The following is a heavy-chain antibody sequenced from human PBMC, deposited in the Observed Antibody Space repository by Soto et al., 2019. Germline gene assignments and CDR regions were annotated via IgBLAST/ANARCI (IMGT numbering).Heavy chain of an antibody. D-gene: IGHD3-16*01. V-gene: IGHV6-1*01. CDR1: GDSVSGNSAA. CDR2: TYYRSRWYN. J-gene: IGHJ4*02. CDR3: EREFPYYVSSDRYLAY. Sequence: SQTLSLTCAISGDSVSGNSAAWNWIRQSPSRGLEWLGRTYYRSRWYNDYAVSVKSRITVTPDTSKNQFSLHLNSVTPEDTAVYYCEREFPYYVSSDRYLAYWGQGALVTVS.